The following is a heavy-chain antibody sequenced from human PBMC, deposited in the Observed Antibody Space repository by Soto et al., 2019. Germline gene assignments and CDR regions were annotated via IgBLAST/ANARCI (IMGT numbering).Heavy chain of an antibody. CDR1: GCSISSGGYY. CDR2: IYYSGST. D-gene: IGHD3-9*01. J-gene: IGHJ4*02. Sequence: SETLSLTCTFSGCSISSGGYYWSWIRQHPGKGLEWIGYIYYSGSTYYNPSLKSRVTISVDTSKNQFSLKLSSVTAADTAVYYCAREHYDILTGYYHFDYWGQGTLVTVSS. CDR3: AREHYDILTGYYHFDY. V-gene: IGHV4-31*03.